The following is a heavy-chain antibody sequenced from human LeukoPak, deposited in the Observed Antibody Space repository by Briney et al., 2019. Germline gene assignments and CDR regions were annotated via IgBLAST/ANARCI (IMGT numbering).Heavy chain of an antibody. D-gene: IGHD2-2*01. Sequence: PGGSLRLSCAASGFTFSSYGMHWVRQAPGKGLEWVAFIRYDGSNKYYADSVKGRFTISRDNSKNTLYLQMNSLRAEDTAVYYCATHPQVVVPATGYWGQGALVTVSS. J-gene: IGHJ4*02. CDR2: IRYDGSNK. CDR1: GFTFSSYG. V-gene: IGHV3-30*02. CDR3: ATHPQVVVPATGY.